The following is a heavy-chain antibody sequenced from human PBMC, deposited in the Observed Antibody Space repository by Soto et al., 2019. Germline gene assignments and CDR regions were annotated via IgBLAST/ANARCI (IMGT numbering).Heavy chain of an antibody. V-gene: IGHV4-34*01. D-gene: IGHD1-7*01. CDR1: GASFSGYY. Sequence: SETMSLTCAVYGASFSGYYLSWIRQTTGKGLEWIGEINHSGSTNYNPSLKGRFTISVDTSKNQLYLQMSSVSAEDTAVYYCAKDGWNYDSRRDFDIWGQGTMVTVSS. J-gene: IGHJ3*02. CDR3: AKDGWNYDSRRDFDI. CDR2: INHSGST.